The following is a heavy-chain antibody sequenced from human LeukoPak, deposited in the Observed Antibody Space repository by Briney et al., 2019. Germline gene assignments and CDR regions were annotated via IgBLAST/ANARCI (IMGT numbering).Heavy chain of an antibody. CDR2: ISTDGSRP. J-gene: IGHJ4*02. CDR3: VRDGQGSTPLDY. CDR1: GFTFSSHW. D-gene: IGHD2-15*01. Sequence: GGSLRLSCAASGFTFSSHWMHWIRHVPGKGLVWVSGISTDGSRPRYADSVNGRFTISRDNAKNTLYLQMNSLRAEDTAVYFCVRDGQGSTPLDYWGQGTLVTVSS. V-gene: IGHV3-74*01.